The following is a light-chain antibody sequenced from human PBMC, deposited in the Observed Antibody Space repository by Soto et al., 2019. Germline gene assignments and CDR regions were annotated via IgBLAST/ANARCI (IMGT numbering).Light chain of an antibody. CDR2: WPS. Sequence: DIVMTQSPDSLAVSLGERATINCKSSQSVFYSSNNKNYFAWYQQRPGQPPKLLIYWPSTRESGVPDQFSGSRSRTDFTLTITSLQAEDVAVYYCQQYESTPPTFGQGTKLEIK. J-gene: IGKJ2*01. V-gene: IGKV4-1*01. CDR3: QQYESTPPT. CDR1: QSVFYSSNNKNY.